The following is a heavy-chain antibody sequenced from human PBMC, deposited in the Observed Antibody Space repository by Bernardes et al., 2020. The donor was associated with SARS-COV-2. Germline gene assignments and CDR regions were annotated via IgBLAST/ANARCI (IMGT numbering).Heavy chain of an antibody. CDR1: GFTFRSYA. Sequence: GGSLRLSCAASGFTFRSYAMSWVRQAPGKGLEWVSAINYSGSIGYADSVKGRFTISRDNAKNSLYLQMNSLRAEDTALYYCASAGDYWGQGTLVTVSS. CDR2: INYSGSI. J-gene: IGHJ4*02. CDR3: ASAGDY. V-gene: IGHV3-20*04.